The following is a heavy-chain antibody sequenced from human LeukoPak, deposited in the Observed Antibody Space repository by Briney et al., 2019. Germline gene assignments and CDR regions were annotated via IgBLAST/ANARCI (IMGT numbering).Heavy chain of an antibody. Sequence: GGSLRLSCAASGFTFSSYNMNWVRQAPGKGLEWVSSISSSSSYIYYADSVKGRFTISRDNAKNSLFLQMNSLRAEDTAVYYRARPKLGIAAPIDYWGQGTLVTVSS. CDR2: ISSSSSYI. D-gene: IGHD6-13*01. V-gene: IGHV3-21*01. J-gene: IGHJ4*02. CDR1: GFTFSSYN. CDR3: ARPKLGIAAPIDY.